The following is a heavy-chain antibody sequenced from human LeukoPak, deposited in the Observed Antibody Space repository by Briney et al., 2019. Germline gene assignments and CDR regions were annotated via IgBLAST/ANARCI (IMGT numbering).Heavy chain of an antibody. CDR1: GYTLTELS. J-gene: IGHJ4*02. V-gene: IGHV1-2*06. Sequence: GASVKVSCKVSGYTLTELSMHWVRQAPGQGLEWMGRINPNSGGTNYAQKFQGRVTMTRDTSISTAYMELSRLRSDDTAVYYCARERRYCSSTSCYLDYWGQGTLVTISS. CDR3: ARERRYCSSTSCYLDY. CDR2: INPNSGGT. D-gene: IGHD2-2*01.